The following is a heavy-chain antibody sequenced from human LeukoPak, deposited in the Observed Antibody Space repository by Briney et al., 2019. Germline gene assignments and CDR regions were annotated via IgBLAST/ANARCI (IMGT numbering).Heavy chain of an antibody. Sequence: GGSLRLSCAASGFTFSSYGMHWVRQAPGKGLEWVAFIRYDGSNKYYADSVKGRFTISRDNSKNTLYLQMNSLRAEDTAVYYCAKDAPSIAARPYYMDVWGKGTTVTVSS. CDR2: IRYDGSNK. CDR1: GFTFSSYG. CDR3: AKDAPSIAARPYYMDV. V-gene: IGHV3-30*02. J-gene: IGHJ6*03. D-gene: IGHD6-6*01.